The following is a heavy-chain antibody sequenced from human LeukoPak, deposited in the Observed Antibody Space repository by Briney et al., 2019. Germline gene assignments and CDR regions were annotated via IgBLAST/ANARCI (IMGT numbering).Heavy chain of an antibody. CDR1: GFTFSSYW. D-gene: IGHD6-19*01. CDR3: ARTYPGIALAGTFDY. Sequence: GGSLRLSCAASGFTFSSYWMGWARQAPGEGLGWVANINQDGSEKYYVDSVKGRFTISRDNAKNSLYLQMNSLRAEDTAVYFCARTYPGIALAGTFDYWGQGTRVTFSS. V-gene: IGHV3-7*01. J-gene: IGHJ4*02. CDR2: INQDGSEK.